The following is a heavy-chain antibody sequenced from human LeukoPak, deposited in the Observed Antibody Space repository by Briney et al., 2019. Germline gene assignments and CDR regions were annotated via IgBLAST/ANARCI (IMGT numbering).Heavy chain of an antibody. CDR1: GFTFNSYA. CDR2: INEDGSDK. Sequence: PGGSLRLSCAASGFTFNSYAMSWVRQAPGKGLEWVANINEDGSDKYYVDSVKGRFTISRDNAENSLYLQMNSLRADDTAVYYCARGQKLASWGQGTLVTVSS. CDR3: ARGQKLAS. D-gene: IGHD6-13*01. V-gene: IGHV3-7*04. J-gene: IGHJ5*02.